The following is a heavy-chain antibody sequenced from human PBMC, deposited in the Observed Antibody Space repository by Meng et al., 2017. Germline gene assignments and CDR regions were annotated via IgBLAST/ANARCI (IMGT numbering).Heavy chain of an antibody. CDR1: GFTFSSYG. J-gene: IGHJ4*02. V-gene: IGHV3-33*01. Sequence: GESLKISCAASGFTFSSYGMHWVRQAPGKGLEWVAVIWYDGSNKYYADSVKGRFTISRDNSKNTLYLQMNSLRAEDTAVYYCARGGIFEGYQLLSAYFDYWGQGTLVTVSS. CDR2: IWYDGSNK. CDR3: ARGGIFEGYQLLSAYFDY. D-gene: IGHD2-2*01.